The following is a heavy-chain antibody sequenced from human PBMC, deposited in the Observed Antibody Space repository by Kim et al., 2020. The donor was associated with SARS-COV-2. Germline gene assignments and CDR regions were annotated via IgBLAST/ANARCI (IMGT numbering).Heavy chain of an antibody. Sequence: SETLSLTCAVSGGSISSSNWWSWVRQPPGKGLEWIGEIYHSGSTNYNPSLKSRVTISVDKSKNQFSLKLSSVTAADTAVYYCARGGNGIAAAGFDYWGQGTLLTVSS. CDR1: GGSISSSNW. D-gene: IGHD6-13*01. J-gene: IGHJ4*02. CDR3: ARGGNGIAAAGFDY. CDR2: IYHSGST. V-gene: IGHV4-4*02.